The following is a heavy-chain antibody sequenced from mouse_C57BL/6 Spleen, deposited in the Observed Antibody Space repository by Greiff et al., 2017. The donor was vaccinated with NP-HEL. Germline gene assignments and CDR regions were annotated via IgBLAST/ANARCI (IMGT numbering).Heavy chain of an antibody. D-gene: IGHD1-1*01. CDR3: ARVGSSVFDY. Sequence: EVKLVESGGGLVKPGGSLKLSCAASGFTFISYAMSWVRQTPEKRLEWVATISDGGSYTYYPDNVKGRFTISRDNAKNNLYLQMSHLKSEDAAMYYCARVGSSVFDYWGQGTTLTVSS. J-gene: IGHJ2*01. CDR2: ISDGGSYT. CDR1: GFTFISYA. V-gene: IGHV5-4*03.